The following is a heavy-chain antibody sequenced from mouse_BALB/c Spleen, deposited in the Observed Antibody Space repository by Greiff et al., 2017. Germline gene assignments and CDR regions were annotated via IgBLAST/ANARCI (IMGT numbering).Heavy chain of an antibody. CDR1: GYTFTDYE. J-gene: IGHJ2*01. Sequence: QVQLQQSGAELVRPGASVTLSCKASGYTFTDYEMHWVKQTPVHGLEWIGAIDPETGGTAYNQKFKGKATLTADKSSSTAYMELRSLTSEDSAVYYCTKPGRFDYWGQGTTLTVSS. CDR2: IDPETGGT. CDR3: TKPGRFDY. V-gene: IGHV1-15*01. D-gene: IGHD3-1*01.